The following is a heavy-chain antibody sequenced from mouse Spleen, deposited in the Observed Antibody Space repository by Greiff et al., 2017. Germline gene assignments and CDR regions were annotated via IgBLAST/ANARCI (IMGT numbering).Heavy chain of an antibody. V-gene: IGHV1-14*01. CDR2: INPYNDGT. Sequence: VQLQQSGPELVKPGASVKMSCKASGYTFTSYVMHWVKQKPGQGLEWIGYINPYNDGTKYNEKFIGKATLTSDKSSSTAYMELSSLTSEDSAVYYCARQAYYGNFDYWGQGTTLTVSS. CDR3: ARQAYYGNFDY. J-gene: IGHJ2*01. D-gene: IGHD2-10*01. CDR1: GYTFTSYV.